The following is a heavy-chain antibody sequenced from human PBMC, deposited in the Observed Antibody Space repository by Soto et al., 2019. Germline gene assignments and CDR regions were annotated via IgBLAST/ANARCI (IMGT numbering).Heavy chain of an antibody. CDR1: VLTFSSYW. V-gene: IGHV3-74*01. CDR3: VRETPSVDHYYFYMDV. CDR2: VNSDGSFT. D-gene: IGHD2-2*01. J-gene: IGHJ6*03. Sequence: EVQLVESGGGLVQPGGSLRLSCAASVLTFSSYWMHWVRQVPGKGLVWVSRVNSDGSFTTYADSVKGRFTISRDNAKNTLYLQMNSLRAEDTALYYCVRETPSVDHYYFYMDVWGKGTTVTVSS.